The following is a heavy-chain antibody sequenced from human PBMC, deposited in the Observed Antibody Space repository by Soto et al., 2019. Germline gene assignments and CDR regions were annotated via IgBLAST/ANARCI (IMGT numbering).Heavy chain of an antibody. J-gene: IGHJ4*02. Sequence: PSETLSLTCTVSGGSISSYYWSWIRQPPGKGLEWIGYIYHSGSTYYNPSLKSRVTISVDRSKNQFSLKLSSVTAADTAVYYCARGQVVAAQHWGQGTLVNVS. V-gene: IGHV4-59*12. CDR2: IYHSGST. CDR3: ARGQVVAAQH. D-gene: IGHD2-15*01. CDR1: GGSISSYY.